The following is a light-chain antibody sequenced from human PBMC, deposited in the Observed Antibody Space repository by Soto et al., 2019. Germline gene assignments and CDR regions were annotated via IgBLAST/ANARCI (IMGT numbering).Light chain of an antibody. V-gene: IGKV3-20*01. CDR1: QTFSNNY. Sequence: EVVLTQSPGTLSLSPGERATLSCRASQTFSNNYLAWYQQKPGQAPRLVIFAASTRATGIPDRFSGSGSGTDFTLTISRLEPEDFAVYYCQQYGNSPKTFGQGTKVDIK. CDR3: QQYGNSPKT. J-gene: IGKJ1*01. CDR2: AAS.